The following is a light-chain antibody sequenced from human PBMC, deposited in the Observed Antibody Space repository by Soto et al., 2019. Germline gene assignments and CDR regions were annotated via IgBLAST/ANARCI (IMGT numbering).Light chain of an antibody. J-gene: IGKJ3*01. CDR2: GAS. CDR3: QQSYSTLFT. Sequence: DLQMTQSPSSLSASVGDRVTITCRASQSINSYLNWYQQKPGKAPKLLIYGASSLQSGVPSRFSGSRSGTDFPLTISSLQPEDFATYYCQQSYSTLFTFGPGTKVDIK. CDR1: QSINSY. V-gene: IGKV1-39*01.